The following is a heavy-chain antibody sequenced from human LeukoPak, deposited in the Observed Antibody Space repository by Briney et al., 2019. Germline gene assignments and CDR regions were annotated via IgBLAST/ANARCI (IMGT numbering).Heavy chain of an antibody. D-gene: IGHD5-18*01. CDR3: ARALSRGYSYGYYNYYYMDV. CDR2: IYHSGST. CDR1: AYSISSGYY. J-gene: IGHJ6*03. Sequence: KPSETLSLTCAVSAYSISSGYYWAWIRQPPGKGLEWIGSIYHSGSTYYNPSLKSRVTISIDTSKNQFSLKLSSVTAADTAVYYCARALSRGYSYGYYNYYYMDVWGKGTTVTVSS. V-gene: IGHV4-38-2*01.